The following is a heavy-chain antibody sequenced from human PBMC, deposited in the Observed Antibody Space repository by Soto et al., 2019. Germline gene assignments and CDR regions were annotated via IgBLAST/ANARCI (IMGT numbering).Heavy chain of an antibody. CDR3: ARVSSGWTRQGYYFDY. CDR2: INPSGGST. V-gene: IGHV1-46*03. CDR1: GYTFTSYY. J-gene: IGHJ4*02. D-gene: IGHD6-19*01. Sequence: ASVKVSCKASGYTFTSYYMHWVRQAPGQGLEWMGIINPSGGSTSYAQKFQGRVTMTRDTSTSTVYMELSSLRSEDTAVYYCARVSSGWTRQGYYFDYWGQGTLVTVSS.